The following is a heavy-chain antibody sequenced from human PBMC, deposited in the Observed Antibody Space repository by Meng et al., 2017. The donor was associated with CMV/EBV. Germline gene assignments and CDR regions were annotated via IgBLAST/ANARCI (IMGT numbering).Heavy chain of an antibody. CDR1: GDTVTRYG. D-gene: IGHD5-12*01. CDR3: ARGGASSGYDLIDY. Sequence: LGPSGCEVKKRGAQVQVPCDASGDTVTRYGSSLVRQAPGQGLEWMGWISAYHGNTNYEQKLQGRVTMATDTSTSTAYMELRSLRSDDTAVYYCARGGASSGYDLIDYWGQGTLVTVSS. J-gene: IGHJ4*02. V-gene: IGHV1-18*01. CDR2: ISAYHGNT.